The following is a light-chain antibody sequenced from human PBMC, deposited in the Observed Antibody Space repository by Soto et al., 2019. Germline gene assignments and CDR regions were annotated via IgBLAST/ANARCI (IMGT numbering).Light chain of an antibody. Sequence: QSALTQPPSVSGAPGQRVTISCTGSSSNIGAGYDVHWYQQLPGTAPKLLIYGNSNRPSGVPDRFSGSKSGTSVSLAITGLQAEDEADYYCQSYDSSLSVPYVFGNGTKVTVL. CDR3: QSYDSSLSVPYV. V-gene: IGLV1-40*01. CDR2: GNS. CDR1: SSNIGAGYD. J-gene: IGLJ1*01.